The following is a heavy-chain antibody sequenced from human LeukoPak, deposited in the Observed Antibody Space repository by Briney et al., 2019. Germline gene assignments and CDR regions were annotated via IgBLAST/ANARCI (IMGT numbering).Heavy chain of an antibody. Sequence: HPGGSLRLSCAASGFTFNTYSMNWVRQAPGKGLEWVSGISGSGGSTYHADSVKGRFTISRDNSKNTLYLQMNSLRAEDTAVYYCAKAGDSYGYRYFDYWGQGTLVTVSS. D-gene: IGHD5-18*01. J-gene: IGHJ4*02. CDR2: ISGSGGST. CDR3: AKAGDSYGYRYFDY. CDR1: GFTFNTYS. V-gene: IGHV3-23*01.